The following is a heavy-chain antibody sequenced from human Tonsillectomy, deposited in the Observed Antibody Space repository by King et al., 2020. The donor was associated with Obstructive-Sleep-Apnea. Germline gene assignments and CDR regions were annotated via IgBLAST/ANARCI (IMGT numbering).Heavy chain of an antibody. CDR3: TRVRLIMASVSTGLGFDP. J-gene: IGHJ5*02. Sequence: QVQLQESGPGLVKPSETLSLTCNVSGGSISTRNFNWGWIRQPPGKGLEWIGTIYHSGTTYYHPSLKSRVTISVDTSKNQFSLKLSSVTAADTAVYYCTRVRLIMASVSTGLGFDPWGQGTLVTVSS. CDR1: GGSISTRNFN. V-gene: IGHV4-39*07. D-gene: IGHD4-17*01. CDR2: IYHSGTT.